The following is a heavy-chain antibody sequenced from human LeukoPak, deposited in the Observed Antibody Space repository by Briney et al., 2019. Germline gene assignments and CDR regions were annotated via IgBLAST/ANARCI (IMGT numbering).Heavy chain of an antibody. CDR2: IYYSGST. D-gene: IGHD6-19*01. J-gene: IGHJ5*02. CDR1: GGSISSGGYY. Sequence: SETLSLTCTVSGGSISSGGYYLSWIRQHPGKGLEWIGYIYYSGSTSYNPSLKSRVTISLDTSKNWITLNLSSVTAADTAVYYCAGTVAVSRYWFDPWGQGTLVTVSS. V-gene: IGHV4-31*03. CDR3: AGTVAVSRYWFDP.